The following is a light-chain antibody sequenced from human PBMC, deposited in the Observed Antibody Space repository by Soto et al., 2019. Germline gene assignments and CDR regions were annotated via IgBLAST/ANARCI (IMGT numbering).Light chain of an antibody. CDR3: QQYGDSPVT. J-gene: IGKJ1*01. CDR1: QTVSSTY. V-gene: IGKV3-20*01. Sequence: IGLTQSPGTLSLSPGERATLSCRASQTVSSTYLAWYQQKPGQAPRLLIYDASDRATGIPDRFSGSGSGTDFTLTISRLVPEDFAVYYCQQYGDSPVTFGQGTKVDIK. CDR2: DAS.